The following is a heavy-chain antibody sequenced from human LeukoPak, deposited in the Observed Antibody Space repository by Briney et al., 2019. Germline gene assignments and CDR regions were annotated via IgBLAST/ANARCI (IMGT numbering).Heavy chain of an antibody. CDR2: INSDGSST. Sequence: GGSLRLSCAASGFTFSSYWMNWVRQAPGKGLVWVSRINSDGSSTSYADSVKGRFTISRDNAKNTLYLQMNSLRAEDTAVYYCALGVEGNAFDIWGQGTMVTVSS. J-gene: IGHJ3*02. CDR1: GFTFSSYW. D-gene: IGHD5-24*01. CDR3: ALGVEGNAFDI. V-gene: IGHV3-74*01.